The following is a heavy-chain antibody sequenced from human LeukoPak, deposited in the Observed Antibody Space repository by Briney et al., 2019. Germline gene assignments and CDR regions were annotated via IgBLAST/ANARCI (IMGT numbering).Heavy chain of an antibody. CDR3: LRGDGDY. CDR2: MNPNSGNT. D-gene: IGHD5-24*01. Sequence: ASVKVSCKASGYTFTSYDINWVRQATGQGLEWMGWMNPNSGNTGYAQKFQGRVTMTEDTSTDTAYMELSSLRSEDTAVYYCLRGDGDYWGQGTLVTVSS. J-gene: IGHJ4*02. CDR1: GYTFTSYD. V-gene: IGHV1-8*02.